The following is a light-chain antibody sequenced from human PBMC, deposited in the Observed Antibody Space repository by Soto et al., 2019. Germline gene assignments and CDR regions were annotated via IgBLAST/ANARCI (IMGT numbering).Light chain of an antibody. Sequence: QSALTQPASVSGSPVQSITISCTGTSSDVGGYKYVSWYQQHPDKAPKLIIFEVSNRTAGISSRFSGSKSGNTASLTISGLHAYDEADYYCASYTSSSTSVIFGRGTKLTVL. J-gene: IGLJ2*01. CDR1: SSDVGGYKY. CDR2: EVS. V-gene: IGLV2-14*01. CDR3: ASYTSSSTSVI.